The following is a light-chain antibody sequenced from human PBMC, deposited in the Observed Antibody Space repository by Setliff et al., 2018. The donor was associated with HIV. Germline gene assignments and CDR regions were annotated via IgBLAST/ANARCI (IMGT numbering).Light chain of an antibody. J-gene: IGLJ1*01. V-gene: IGLV3-21*04. CDR2: YDH. CDR1: NIGIKS. CDR3: QVWDSSSDHYV. Sequence: SYELTQRPSVSVAPGKTARITCGGDNIGIKSVHWYQQKPGQAPVVVMYYDHDRPSWIPERFSGSNSGNTATLTIGRVEVGDEADYYCQVWDSSSDHYVFGSGTKATVL.